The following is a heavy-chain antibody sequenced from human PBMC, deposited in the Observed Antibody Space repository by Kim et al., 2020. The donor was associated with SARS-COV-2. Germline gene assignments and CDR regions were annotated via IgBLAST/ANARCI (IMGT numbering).Heavy chain of an antibody. D-gene: IGHD2-2*01. J-gene: IGHJ6*02. CDR2: IKQDGSEK. CDR1: GFTFSSYW. V-gene: IGHV3-7*03. Sequence: GGSLRLSCAASGFTFSSYWMSWVRQAPGKGLEWVANIKQDGSEKYYVDSVKGRFTISRDNAKNSLYLQMNSLRAEDTAVYYCAREVVVVPAAHTRWHYYYYYGMDVWGQGTTVTVSS. CDR3: AREVVVVPAAHTRWHYYYYYGMDV.